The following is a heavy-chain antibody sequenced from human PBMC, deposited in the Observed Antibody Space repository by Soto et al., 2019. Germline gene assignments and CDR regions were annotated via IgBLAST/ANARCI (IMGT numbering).Heavy chain of an antibody. CDR1: GGSISSGDYY. CDR2: IYYSGST. J-gene: IGHJ6*02. D-gene: IGHD2-2*01. Sequence: QVQLQESGPGLVKPSQTLSLTCTVSGGSISSGDYYWSWIRQPPGKGLEWIGYIYYSGSTYYNPSLKSRVTIPVDTSKDPFSLKLSSVTAADTAVYYCARGGGIVLVPAASGMDVWGQGTTVTVSS. CDR3: ARGGGIVLVPAASGMDV. V-gene: IGHV4-30-4*01.